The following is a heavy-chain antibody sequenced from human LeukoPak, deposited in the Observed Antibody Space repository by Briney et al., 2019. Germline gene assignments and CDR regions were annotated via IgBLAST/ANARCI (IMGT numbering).Heavy chain of an antibody. V-gene: IGHV4-34*01. CDR3: ARGGFYCGGDCYVDY. CDR2: INHSGST. D-gene: IGHD2-21*02. Sequence: SETLSLTCAVYGGSFSPYYWSWIRQSPGKGLEWIGEINHSGSTNYNPSLKSRVTISVDTSKNQFSLKLSSVTAADTAVYYCARGGFYCGGDCYVDYWGQGTLVTVSS. CDR1: GGSFSPYY. J-gene: IGHJ4*02.